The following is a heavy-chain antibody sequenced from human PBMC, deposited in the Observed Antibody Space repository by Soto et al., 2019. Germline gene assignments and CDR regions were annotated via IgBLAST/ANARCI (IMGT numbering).Heavy chain of an antibody. D-gene: IGHD2-2*01. CDR2: IYYSGST. Sequence: SETLSLTCTVSGGSISSSSYYWGWKSQPPGKGLEWIGSIYYSGSTNYNPSLKSRVTISVDTSKNQFSLKLSSVTAADTAVYYCARGVYCSSTSCYWGMDVWGQGTTVTVSS. V-gene: IGHV4-39*07. CDR1: GGSISSSSYY. J-gene: IGHJ6*02. CDR3: ARGVYCSSTSCYWGMDV.